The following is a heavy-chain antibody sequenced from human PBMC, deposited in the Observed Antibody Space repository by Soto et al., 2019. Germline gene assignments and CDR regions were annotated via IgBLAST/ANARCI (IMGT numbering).Heavy chain of an antibody. J-gene: IGHJ5*02. CDR2: INHSGST. CDR3: ARGLTAPMRTRKKNWFDP. CDR1: GGSFSGYY. V-gene: IGHV4-34*01. Sequence: QVQLQQWGAGLLKPSETLSLTCAVYGGSFSGYYWSWIRQPPGKGLEWIGEINHSGSTNYNPSLKSRVTLSVDTSKNQFSLKLSSVTAADPAVYYCARGLTAPMRTRKKNWFDPWGQGTLVTVSS.